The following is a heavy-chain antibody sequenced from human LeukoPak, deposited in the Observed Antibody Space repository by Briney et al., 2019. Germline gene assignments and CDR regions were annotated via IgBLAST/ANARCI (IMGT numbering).Heavy chain of an antibody. CDR2: IFYSGNT. V-gene: IGHV4-39*01. D-gene: IGHD2-2*01. CDR1: GGSISSRSYY. Sequence: PSETLSLTCTVSGGSISSRSYYWGWVRQPPGKGLEWLGSIFYSGNTYYNPSLRSRLTMSVDTSKNHFSLKLSDVTATDTAIYYCARHREDIVVVPFDYWGQGTLVIVSS. J-gene: IGHJ4*02. CDR3: ARHREDIVVVPFDY.